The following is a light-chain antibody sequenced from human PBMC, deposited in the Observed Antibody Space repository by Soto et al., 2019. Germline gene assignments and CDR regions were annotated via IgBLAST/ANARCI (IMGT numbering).Light chain of an antibody. CDR2: DAS. J-gene: IGKJ3*01. CDR3: HQRSTLPYT. V-gene: IGKV3-11*01. Sequence: EIVLTQSPATLSLSPGERATLSCRASQSISSYLAWYQQKPDQAPRPLIYDASNMATGIPARFSGSGSGTDFTLTIGSLEPEDVAVDDWHQRSTLPYTFGPGTKVDIK. CDR1: QSISSY.